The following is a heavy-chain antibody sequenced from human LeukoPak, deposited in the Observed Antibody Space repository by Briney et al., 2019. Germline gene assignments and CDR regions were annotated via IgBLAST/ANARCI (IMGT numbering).Heavy chain of an antibody. J-gene: IGHJ4*02. CDR1: GFTFSSYG. V-gene: IGHV3-30*02. Sequence: GGSLRLSCAASGFTFSSYGMHWVRQAPGKGLEWVAFIRYDGGNKYYADSVKGRFTISRDNSKNTLYLQMNSLRAEDTAVYYCAKDDSSGYFDYWGQGTLVTVSS. CDR2: IRYDGGNK. D-gene: IGHD3-22*01. CDR3: AKDDSSGYFDY.